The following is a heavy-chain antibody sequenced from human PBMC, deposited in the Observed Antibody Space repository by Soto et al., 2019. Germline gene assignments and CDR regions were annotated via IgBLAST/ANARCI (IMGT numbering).Heavy chain of an antibody. CDR1: GFTFSSYG. Sequence: PGGSLRLSCAASGFTFSSYGMHWVRQAPGKGLEWVAVISYDGSNKYYADSVKGRFTISRDNSKNTLYLQMNSLRAEDTAVYYCAKGGPFDYWGQGTLVTVSS. V-gene: IGHV3-30*18. J-gene: IGHJ4*02. CDR3: AKGGPFDY. CDR2: ISYDGSNK.